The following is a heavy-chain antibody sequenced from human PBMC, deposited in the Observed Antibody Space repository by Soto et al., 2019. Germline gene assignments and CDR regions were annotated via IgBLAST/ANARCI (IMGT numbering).Heavy chain of an antibody. CDR1: GFTFGDYA. CDR2: IRSKAYGGTT. D-gene: IGHD1-26*01. CDR3: TRDSSGSPIGMDV. V-gene: IGHV3-49*03. J-gene: IGHJ6*02. Sequence: PGGSLRLSCTASGFTFGDYAMSWFRQAPGKGLEWVGFIRSKAYGGTTEYAASVKGRFTISRDDSKSIAYLQMNSLKTEDTAVYYCTRDSSGSPIGMDVWGQGTTVTVSS.